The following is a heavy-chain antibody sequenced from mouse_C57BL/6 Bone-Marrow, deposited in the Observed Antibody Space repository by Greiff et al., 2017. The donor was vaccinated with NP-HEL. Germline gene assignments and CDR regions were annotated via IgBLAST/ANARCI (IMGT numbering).Heavy chain of an antibody. Sequence: VQLQQSGPELVKPGASVKMSCKASGYTFTDYNMHWVKQSPGKSLEWIGYINPNNGGTSYNQKFKGKATLTVNKSSSTAYMELRSLTSDDSAVYYCARREALYGSSYYFDYWGQGTTLTVSS. CDR1: GYTFTDYN. CDR2: INPNNGGT. D-gene: IGHD1-1*01. J-gene: IGHJ2*01. CDR3: ARREALYGSSYYFDY. V-gene: IGHV1-22*01.